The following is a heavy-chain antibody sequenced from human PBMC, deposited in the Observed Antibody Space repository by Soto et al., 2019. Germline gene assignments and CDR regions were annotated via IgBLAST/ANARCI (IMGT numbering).Heavy chain of an antibody. V-gene: IGHV1-18*01. CDR1: GYTFTSYG. J-gene: IGHJ5*02. D-gene: IGHD4-17*01. CDR3: ARNTMVTSNWFDT. CDR2: ISAHHGAT. Sequence: QVRLVQSGSEVRKPGASVKVSCKASGYTFTSYGFSWVRQAPGQGLEWVGWISAHHGATNYAQKVQGRATMTTDTSTSTAYMEVSSLRSDDTDVYYCARNTMVTSNWFDTWGQGTLVTVSS.